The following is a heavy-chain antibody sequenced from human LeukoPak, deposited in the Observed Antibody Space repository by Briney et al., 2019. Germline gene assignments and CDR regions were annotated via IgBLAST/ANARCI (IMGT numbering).Heavy chain of an antibody. D-gene: IGHD5-18*01. CDR2: IYYSGST. J-gene: IGHJ4*02. CDR1: GGSISSSSYY. V-gene: IGHV4-39*07. CDR3: ARDLSYSYGYSSYFDY. Sequence: KPSETLSLTCTVSGGSISSSSYYWGWIRQPPGKGLEWIGSIYYSGSTYYNPSLKSRVTISVDTSKNQFSLKLSSVTAADTAVYYCARDLSYSYGYSSYFDYWGQGTLVTVSS.